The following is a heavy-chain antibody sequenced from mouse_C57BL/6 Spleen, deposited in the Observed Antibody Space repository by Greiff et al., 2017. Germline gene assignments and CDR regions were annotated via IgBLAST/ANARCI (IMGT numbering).Heavy chain of an antibody. CDR1: GYTFTDYY. V-gene: IGHV1-26*01. J-gene: IGHJ2*01. Sequence: EVQLQQSGPELVKPGASVKISCKASGYTFTDYYMNWVKQSHGKSLEWIGDINPNNGGTSYNQKFKGKATLTVDKSSSTAYMELRSLTSEDSAVYYCARSGEEMDYWGQGTTLTVSS. CDR3: ARSGEEMDY. CDR2: INPNNGGT. D-gene: IGHD3-1*01.